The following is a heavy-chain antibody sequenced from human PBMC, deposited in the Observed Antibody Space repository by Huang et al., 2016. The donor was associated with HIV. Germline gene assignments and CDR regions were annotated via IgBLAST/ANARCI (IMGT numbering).Heavy chain of an antibody. CDR1: GFTVSTNY. V-gene: IGHV3-53*01. D-gene: IGHD2-8*02. Sequence: EVQLVESGGGLIQPGGSLRLSCAASGFTVSTNYMTWVRQAPGEGLEWVSLSYSGGTTYYADSVKGRFTISRDDSENTLYLHMTSLRAGDTAVYYCAKEGDTGAALGYWGQGTLVTVS. CDR2: SYSGGTT. J-gene: IGHJ4*02. CDR3: AKEGDTGAALGY.